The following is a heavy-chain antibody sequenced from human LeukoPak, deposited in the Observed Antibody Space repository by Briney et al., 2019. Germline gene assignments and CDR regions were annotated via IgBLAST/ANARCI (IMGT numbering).Heavy chain of an antibody. J-gene: IGHJ6*03. Sequence: PGGSLRLSCAASGFTFSSYAMHWVRQAPGKGLEYVSAISSNGGSTYYANSVKGRFTISRDNSKNTLYLQMGSLRAEDMAVYYCARGSTEGKYCSSTSCLLSSRDYYYYMDVWGKGTTVTISS. CDR1: GFTFSSYA. CDR3: ARGSTEGKYCSSTSCLLSSRDYYYYMDV. V-gene: IGHV3-64*01. CDR2: ISSNGGST. D-gene: IGHD2-2*01.